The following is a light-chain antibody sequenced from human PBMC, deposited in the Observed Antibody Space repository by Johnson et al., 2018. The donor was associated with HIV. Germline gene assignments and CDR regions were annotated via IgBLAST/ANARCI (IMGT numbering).Light chain of an antibody. CDR1: SSNIGNNY. CDR2: DND. Sequence: HSVLTQPPSLSAAPGQTVTISCSGSSSNIGNNYVSWYQQLPGTAPKLLIYDNDKRPSGIPDRFSGSKSGTSATLGITGLQTGDEADYYCGTWDSSLSAFYVFGTGTKITVL. CDR3: GTWDSSLSAFYV. V-gene: IGLV1-51*01. J-gene: IGLJ1*01.